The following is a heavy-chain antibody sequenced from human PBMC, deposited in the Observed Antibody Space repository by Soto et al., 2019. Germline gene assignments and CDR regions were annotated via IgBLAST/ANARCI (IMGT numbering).Heavy chain of an antibody. CDR1: GFTFSSYE. Sequence: PGGSLRLSCAASGFTFSSYEMNWVRQAPGKGLEWVSYISSSGSTIYYADSVKGRFTISRDNAKNSLYLQMDSLRAEDTAVYYCARGTYDIFRSWFDPWGQGTLVTVSS. D-gene: IGHD3-9*01. V-gene: IGHV3-48*03. CDR2: ISSSGSTI. CDR3: ARGTYDIFRSWFDP. J-gene: IGHJ5*02.